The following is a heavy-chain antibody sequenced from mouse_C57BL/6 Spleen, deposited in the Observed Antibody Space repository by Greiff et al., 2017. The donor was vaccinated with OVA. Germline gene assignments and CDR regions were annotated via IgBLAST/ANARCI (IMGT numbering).Heavy chain of an antibody. D-gene: IGHD2-5*01. V-gene: IGHV5-4*01. CDR3: ARDPGDSDYAFFDY. CDR2: ISDGGSYT. J-gene: IGHJ2*01. Sequence: EVKLVESGGGLVKPGGSLKLSCAASGFTFSSYAMSWVRQTPEKRLEWVATISDGGSYTYYPDNVKGRFTISRDNAKNNLYLQMSHLKSEDTAMYYCARDPGDSDYAFFDYWGQGTTLTVSS. CDR1: GFTFSSYA.